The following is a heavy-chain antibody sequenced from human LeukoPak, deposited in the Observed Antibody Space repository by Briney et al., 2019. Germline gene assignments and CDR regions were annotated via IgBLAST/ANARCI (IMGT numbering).Heavy chain of an antibody. V-gene: IGHV1-8*01. CDR3: AREVRSPLRPSSYRGLIYYFDY. J-gene: IGHJ4*02. Sequence: ASVKVSCKASGYTFTSYDINWVRQATGQGLEWMGWMNPNSGNTGYAQKFQGRVTMTRDTSISTAYMELSRLRSDDTAVYYCAREVRSPLRPSSYRGLIYYFDYWGQGTLVTVSS. CDR2: MNPNSGNT. D-gene: IGHD2-21*02. CDR1: GYTFTSYD.